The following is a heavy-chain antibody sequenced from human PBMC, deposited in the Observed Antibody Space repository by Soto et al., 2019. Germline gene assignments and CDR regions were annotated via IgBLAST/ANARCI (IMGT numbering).Heavy chain of an antibody. CDR3: TRANYGSGSNDYYGLDV. D-gene: IGHD3-10*01. Sequence: QVQLVESGGGVVQPGRSLRLSCAASGFSFSRYGMHWVRQAPGKGLEWVAVIWFDGSNKYYADSVKGRFTISRDNPXNXXDLQMNSLRAEDTAVYYCTRANYGSGSNDYYGLDVWGQGTTVTVTS. CDR1: GFSFSRYG. CDR2: IWFDGSNK. V-gene: IGHV3-33*01. J-gene: IGHJ6*02.